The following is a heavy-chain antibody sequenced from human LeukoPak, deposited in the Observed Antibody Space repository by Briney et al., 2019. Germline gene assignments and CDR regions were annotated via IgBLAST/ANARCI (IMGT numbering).Heavy chain of an antibody. CDR2: FYYSGST. D-gene: IGHD6-13*01. CDR3: ARLEGIALVGTIWFDP. CDR1: GGSIRGYS. J-gene: IGHJ5*02. V-gene: IGHV4-59*08. Sequence: SETLSLTCTVSGGSIRGYSWSWIRQPPGKGLEWIGYFYYSGSTNYNPSLKSRVTISVDTSKNQFSLKLSSVTAADTAVYYCARLEGIALVGTIWFDPWGRGTLVTVSS.